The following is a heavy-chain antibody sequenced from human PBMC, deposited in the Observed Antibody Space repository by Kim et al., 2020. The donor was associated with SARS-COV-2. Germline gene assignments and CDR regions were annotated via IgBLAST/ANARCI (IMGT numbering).Heavy chain of an antibody. CDR2: INAGNGNT. CDR3: ARDLCSGGSCYSVDP. J-gene: IGHJ5*02. D-gene: IGHD2-15*01. V-gene: IGHV1-3*01. Sequence: ASVKVSCKASGYTFTSYAMHWVRQAPGQRLEWMGWINAGNGNTKYSQKFQGRVTITRDTSASTAYMELSSLRSEDTAVYYCARDLCSGGSCYSVDPWGQGTLVTVSS. CDR1: GYTFTSYA.